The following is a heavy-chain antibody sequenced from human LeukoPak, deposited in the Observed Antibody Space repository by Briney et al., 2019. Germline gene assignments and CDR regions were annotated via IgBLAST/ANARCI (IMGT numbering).Heavy chain of an antibody. CDR2: ISPSSSTI. CDR1: GLTFNSYS. Sequence: PGGSLRLSCAASGLTFNSYSMNWVRQAPGKGLEWISYISPSSSTIYYADSVKGRFTVSRDNAKNSLFLQINSLRDEDTAVYYCATTVETGYWGQGTLVIVSS. D-gene: IGHD5-24*01. V-gene: IGHV3-48*02. CDR3: ATTVETGY. J-gene: IGHJ4*02.